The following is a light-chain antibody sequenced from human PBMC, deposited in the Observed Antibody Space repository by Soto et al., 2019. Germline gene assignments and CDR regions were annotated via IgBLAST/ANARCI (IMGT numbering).Light chain of an antibody. CDR3: QQRTGWPPRFT. J-gene: IGKJ3*01. CDR1: QSVSNS. V-gene: IGKV3-11*01. Sequence: EIVLTQSPATLSLSPGERATLSCRATQSVSNSLAWYQQKPGQPPRLLIYDASSRATGIPARFGGSGSGTDFTLTISSLEPEDFAVYYCQQRTGWPPRFTFGRGTKVDIK. CDR2: DAS.